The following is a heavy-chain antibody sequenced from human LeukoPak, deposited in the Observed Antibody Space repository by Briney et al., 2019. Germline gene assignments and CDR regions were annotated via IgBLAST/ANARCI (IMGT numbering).Heavy chain of an antibody. V-gene: IGHV4-59*01. D-gene: IGHD6-13*01. CDR2: IYYSGTT. J-gene: IGHJ5*02. Sequence: SETLSFTCTVSGGSTSSYYWSWIRQPPGKGLEWIGYIYYSGTTNYNPSLKSRVTISVDTSKNQFPLKLSSVTAADTAVYYCARSPQQQLVPGWFDPWGQGTLVTVSS. CDR1: GGSTSSYY. CDR3: ARSPQQQLVPGWFDP.